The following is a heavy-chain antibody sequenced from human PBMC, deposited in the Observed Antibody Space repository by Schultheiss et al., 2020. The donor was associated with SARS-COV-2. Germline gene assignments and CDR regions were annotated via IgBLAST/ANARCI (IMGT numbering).Heavy chain of an antibody. D-gene: IGHD3-3*01. CDR2: ISSSSSYI. J-gene: IGHJ6*03. CDR3: ARDCRYDFWSGYYQYYYYYMDV. V-gene: IGHV3-21*01. Sequence: GGSLRLSCAASGFTFSSYSMNWVRQAPGKGLEWVSSISSSSSYIYYADSVKGRFTISRDNAKNSLYLQMNSLRAEDTAVYYCARDCRYDFWSGYYQYYYYYMDVWAKGPRSPSP. CDR1: GFTFSSYS.